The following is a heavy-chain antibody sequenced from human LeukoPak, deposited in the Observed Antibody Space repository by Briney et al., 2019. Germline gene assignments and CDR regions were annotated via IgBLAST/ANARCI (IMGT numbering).Heavy chain of an antibody. CDR1: GGSFSGYY. CDR3: AREGSSWYPYYFDY. D-gene: IGHD6-13*01. J-gene: IGHJ4*02. V-gene: IGHV4-34*01. CDR2: INHSGST. Sequence: PSETLSLTCAVYGGSFSGYYWSWIRQPPGKGLEWIGEINHSGSTNYNPSLKSRVTMSVDTSKNQFSLKLSSVTAADTAVYYCAREGSSWYPYYFDYWGQGTLVTVSS.